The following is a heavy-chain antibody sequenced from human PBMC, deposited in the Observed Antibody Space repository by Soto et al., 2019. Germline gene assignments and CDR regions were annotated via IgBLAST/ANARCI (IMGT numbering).Heavy chain of an antibody. CDR3: ARGGLITGDSPFGDY. Sequence: SETLSLTCAVYGGSFSGYYWSWIRQPPGKGLEWIGEINHSGSTNYNPSLKSRVTISVDTSKNQFSLKLSSVTAADTAVYYCARGGLITGDSPFGDYWGQGTLVTVSS. CDR1: GGSFSGYY. V-gene: IGHV4-34*01. CDR2: INHSGST. J-gene: IGHJ4*02. D-gene: IGHD7-27*01.